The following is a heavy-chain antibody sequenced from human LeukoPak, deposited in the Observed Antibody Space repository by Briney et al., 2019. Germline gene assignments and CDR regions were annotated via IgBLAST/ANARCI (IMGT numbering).Heavy chain of an antibody. CDR1: GFTFSSYA. V-gene: IGHV3-30*04. D-gene: IGHD5-18*01. Sequence: GGSLRLSCAASGFTFSSYAMHWVRQAPGKGLEWVAVISYDGSNKYYADSVKGRFTISRDNSKNTLYLQMNSLRAEDTAVYYCARDPDTAMVYYYYGMDVWGKGTTVAVSS. J-gene: IGHJ6*04. CDR2: ISYDGSNK. CDR3: ARDPDTAMVYYYYGMDV.